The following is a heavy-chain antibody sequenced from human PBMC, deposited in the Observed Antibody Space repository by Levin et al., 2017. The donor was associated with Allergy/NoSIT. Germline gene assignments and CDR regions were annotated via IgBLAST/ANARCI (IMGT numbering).Heavy chain of an antibody. CDR3: ARDRDGGDY. V-gene: IGHV3-7*01. CDR1: GFIFSGYW. Sequence: ETLSLTCAASGFIFSGYWMSWVRQAPGKGLEWVANINEDGSAQYYVDSVKGRFTISRDNAKNSLDLQMNSLRAEDTAVYYCARDRDGGDYWGQGSLVTVSS. D-gene: IGHD4-23*01. CDR2: INEDGSAQ. J-gene: IGHJ4*02.